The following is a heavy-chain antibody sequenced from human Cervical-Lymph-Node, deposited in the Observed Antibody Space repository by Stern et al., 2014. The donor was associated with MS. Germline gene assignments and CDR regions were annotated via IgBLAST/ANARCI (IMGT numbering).Heavy chain of an antibody. J-gene: IGHJ4*02. V-gene: IGHV2-70*01. D-gene: IGHD6-19*01. Sequence: QVTLKESGPALVKPTQTLTLTCTFSGFSLSTSGMCVSWIRQPPGKALEWLALIDWDDDKYYSTSLKTSLTITKDTSKNQVVLTMTNMDPVDTATYYCARIRYSSGWFPFDYWGQGTLVTVSS. CDR1: GFSLSTSGMC. CDR2: IDWDDDK. CDR3: ARIRYSSGWFPFDY.